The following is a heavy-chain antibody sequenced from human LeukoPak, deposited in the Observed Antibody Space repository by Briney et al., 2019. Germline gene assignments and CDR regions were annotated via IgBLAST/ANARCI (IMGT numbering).Heavy chain of an antibody. D-gene: IGHD6-19*01. V-gene: IGHV3-30*18. CDR3: AKEDSSGWYGLFRYYYYGMDV. Sequence: GGSLRLSCAASGFTFSSYGMHWVRQAPGKGLEWVAVISYDGSNKYYADSVKGRFTISRDNSKNTLYLQMNSLRAEDTAVYYCAKEDSSGWYGLFRYYYYGMDVWGQGTTVTVSS. CDR2: ISYDGSNK. J-gene: IGHJ6*02. CDR1: GFTFSSYG.